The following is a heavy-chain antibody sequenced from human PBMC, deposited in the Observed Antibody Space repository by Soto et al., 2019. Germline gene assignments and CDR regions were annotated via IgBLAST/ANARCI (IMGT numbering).Heavy chain of an antibody. V-gene: IGHV3-23*01. Sequence: GSLRLSCAASGFTFNSYAMSWVRQAPGKGLEWVSVISGRGSSSYYADSVKGRFTISRDNSENTLYLQMNSLRDDDTAVYYCAKSHMIYAAPPFDYWGQGTLVTVYS. CDR3: AKSHMIYAAPPFDY. J-gene: IGHJ4*02. CDR2: ISGRGSSS. CDR1: GFTFNSYA. D-gene: IGHD2-2*01.